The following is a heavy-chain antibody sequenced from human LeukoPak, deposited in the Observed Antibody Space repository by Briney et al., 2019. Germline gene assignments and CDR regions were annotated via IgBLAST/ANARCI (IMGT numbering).Heavy chain of an antibody. Sequence: MPSETLSLTCTVSGGSISSYYWSWIRQPPGKGLEWIGYIYYSGSTNYNPSLKSRVTISVDTSKNQFSLKLSSVTAADTAVYYCARLGGDKDYGDYGLDYWGQGTLVTVSS. CDR1: GGSISSYY. D-gene: IGHD4-17*01. V-gene: IGHV4-59*12. CDR2: IYYSGST. CDR3: ARLGGDKDYGDYGLDY. J-gene: IGHJ4*02.